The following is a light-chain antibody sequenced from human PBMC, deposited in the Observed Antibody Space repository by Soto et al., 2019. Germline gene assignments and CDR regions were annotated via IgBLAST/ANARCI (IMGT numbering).Light chain of an antibody. Sequence: EIVLTQSPGTLTLSPGESAALSCRASQTISNNYLVWYRQKPGQAPRLLIYPVSSRAAGIPDRFSGSGSGTDFALTIARLEPEDSAVYYCQQHSNSPWTFGQGTRVEI. J-gene: IGKJ1*01. CDR2: PVS. CDR3: QQHSNSPWT. CDR1: QTISNNY. V-gene: IGKV3-20*01.